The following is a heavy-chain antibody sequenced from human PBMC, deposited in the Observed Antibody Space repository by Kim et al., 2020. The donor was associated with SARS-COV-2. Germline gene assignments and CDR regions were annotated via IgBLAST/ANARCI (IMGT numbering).Heavy chain of an antibody. CDR2: ISSSSSYI. CDR3: ARENSSGWYSGY. J-gene: IGHJ4*02. CDR1: GFTFSSYS. V-gene: IGHV3-21*01. D-gene: IGHD6-19*01. Sequence: GGSLRLSCAASGFTFSSYSMNWVRQAPGKGLEWVSSISSSSSYIYYADSVKGRFTISRDNAKNSLYLQMNSLRAEDTAVYYCARENSSGWYSGYWGQGTLVTVSS.